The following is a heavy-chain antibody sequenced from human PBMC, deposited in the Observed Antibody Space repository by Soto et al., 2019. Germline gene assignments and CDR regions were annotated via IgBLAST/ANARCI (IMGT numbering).Heavy chain of an antibody. D-gene: IGHD3-9*01. CDR1: GDSVSSNNIA. J-gene: IGHJ4*02. CDR3: AKGGPKVSPLTD. CDR2: TYYRSKWYN. V-gene: IGHV6-1*01. Sequence: PSQTLSLTCAVSGDSVSSNNIAWNWLRQSPWRGLEWLGRTYYRSKWYNEYAVSVRSRITINLDTSKNQFSLQLNSVTPEDTAVYYCAKGGPKVSPLTDWGQGTLVTVSS.